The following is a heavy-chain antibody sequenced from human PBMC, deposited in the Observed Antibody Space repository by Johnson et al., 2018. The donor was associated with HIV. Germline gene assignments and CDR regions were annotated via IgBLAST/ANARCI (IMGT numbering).Heavy chain of an antibody. J-gene: IGHJ3*02. CDR3: ARGVKQQLSVVDAFDI. D-gene: IGHD1-1*01. V-gene: IGHV3-66*01. CDR1: GFSVSNTY. CDR2: LYSGGSA. Sequence: VQLVESGGGLVQPGRSLRLSCVASGFSVSNTYMNWVRQAPGKGLEWVAVLYSGGSAYYADSVRGRFTISRDNSKNRLYLQMNSLRAEDTAVYFCARGVKQQLSVVDAFDIWGQGTMVTVSS.